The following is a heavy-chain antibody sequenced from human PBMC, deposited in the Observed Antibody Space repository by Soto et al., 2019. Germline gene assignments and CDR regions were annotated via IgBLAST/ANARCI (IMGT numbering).Heavy chain of an antibody. J-gene: IGHJ3*02. CDR1: GFTFSNYG. D-gene: IGHD2-2*01. V-gene: IGHV3-33*01. CDR3: ARLYCSSPSCYSVGAFEI. CDR2: IWFDGSDK. Sequence: QVQLVESGGGVVQPGRSLRLSCAASGFTFSNYGMHWVRQAPGKGLEWVALIWFDGSDKYYADSVKGRFTMSRDNSKNTVYLQMNSRRAEDTAMYYCARLYCSSPSCYSVGAFEIRGQGTMVTVSS.